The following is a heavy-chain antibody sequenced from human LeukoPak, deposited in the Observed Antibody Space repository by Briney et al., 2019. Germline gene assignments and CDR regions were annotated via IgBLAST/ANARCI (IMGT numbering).Heavy chain of an antibody. Sequence: SETLSLTCAVYGGSFSGYYWSWIRQPPGKGLEWIGEINHSGSTNYNPSLKSRVTISVDTSTKQFSLKLSSVTAADTAVYYCASYYGGSFYFDYWGQGTLVTVSS. CDR3: ASYYGGSFYFDY. CDR1: GGSFSGYY. D-gene: IGHD4-23*01. V-gene: IGHV4-34*01. J-gene: IGHJ4*02. CDR2: INHSGST.